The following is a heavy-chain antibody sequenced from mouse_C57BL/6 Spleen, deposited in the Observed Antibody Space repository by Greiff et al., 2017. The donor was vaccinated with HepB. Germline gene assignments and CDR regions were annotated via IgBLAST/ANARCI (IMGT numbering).Heavy chain of an antibody. D-gene: IGHD2-5*01. CDR2: INPNNGGT. Sequence: VQLQQSGPELVKPGASVKIPCKASGYTFTDYNMDWVKQSHGKSLEWIGDINPNNGGTINNQKFKGKATLTVDKSSSTAYMELRSLTSEDTAVYYCARRPYYSIYAMDYWGQGTSVTVSS. CDR3: ARRPYYSIYAMDY. V-gene: IGHV1-18*01. J-gene: IGHJ4*01. CDR1: GYTFTDYN.